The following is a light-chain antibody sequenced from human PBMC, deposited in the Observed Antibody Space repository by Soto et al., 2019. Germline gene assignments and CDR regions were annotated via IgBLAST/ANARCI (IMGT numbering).Light chain of an antibody. CDR3: QQYDSSPRT. V-gene: IGKV1-39*01. J-gene: IGKJ1*01. CDR2: AAS. CDR1: QSISSY. Sequence: DIQMTQSPSSLSASVGDRVTITCRASQSISSYLNWYQQKPGKAPKLLIYAASSLQSGVPSRFSGSGSGTDFTLTISRLESEDIAVYYCQQYDSSPRTFGQGTRVEIK.